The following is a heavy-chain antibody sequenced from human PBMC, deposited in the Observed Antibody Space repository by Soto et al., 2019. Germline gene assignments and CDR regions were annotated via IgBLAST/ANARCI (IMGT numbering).Heavy chain of an antibody. V-gene: IGHV1-2*04. Sequence: ASVKVSCKASGYTFTGYYMHWVRQAPGQGLEWMGWINPNSGGTNYAQKFQGWVTMTRDTSISTAYMELSRLRSDDTAVYYCARQTLSLNGPTPGYNCFDTWGQGTLVTVSS. D-gene: IGHD2-2*01. CDR2: INPNSGGT. J-gene: IGHJ5*02. CDR1: GYTFTGYY. CDR3: ARQTLSLNGPTPGYNCFDT.